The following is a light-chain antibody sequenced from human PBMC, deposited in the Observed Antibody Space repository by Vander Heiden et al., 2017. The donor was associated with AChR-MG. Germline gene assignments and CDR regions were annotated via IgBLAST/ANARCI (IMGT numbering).Light chain of an antibody. V-gene: IGLV6-57*02. CDR3: QSYDSTTLNWV. CDR1: GGSVASNY. Sequence: NFMLTQPHSVSESPGQTVTISCTGSGGSVASNYVQWYRQRPGSAPTTVIYEDNQRPSGVPARVSSSIDSSSNSASLTISGLKTEDEADYFCQSYDSTTLNWVFGGGTKLTVL. CDR2: EDN. J-gene: IGLJ3*02.